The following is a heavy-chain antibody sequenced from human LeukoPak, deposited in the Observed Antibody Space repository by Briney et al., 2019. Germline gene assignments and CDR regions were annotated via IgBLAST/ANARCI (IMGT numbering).Heavy chain of an antibody. D-gene: IGHD3-3*01. CDR3: VTEFWYRFDY. CDR1: GFNFRGYN. J-gene: IGHJ4*02. CDR2: TTRDGSGK. Sequence: TGGSLRLSCITSGFNFRGYNMAWVRQAPGKGLEWLATTTRDGSGKEYVDSVRGRFTISRDNAKNSIYLQMNTLSAEDTAVYFCVTEFWYRFDYWGQGLPVTVSS. V-gene: IGHV3-7*01.